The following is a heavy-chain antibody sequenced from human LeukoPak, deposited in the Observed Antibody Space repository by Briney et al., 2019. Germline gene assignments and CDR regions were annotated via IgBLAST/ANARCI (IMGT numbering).Heavy chain of an antibody. Sequence: HGESLKISCQGSGYSFTTCWIGWVRQMPGKGLEWVGIIYPGDSGTRYSPSFQGQVTISADNSISTAYLQWSSLKASDTAMYYCARHSTGIAAAGDWFDPWGQGTLVTVSS. CDR1: GYSFTTCW. CDR3: ARHSTGIAAAGDWFDP. V-gene: IGHV5-51*01. J-gene: IGHJ5*02. D-gene: IGHD6-13*01. CDR2: IYPGDSGT.